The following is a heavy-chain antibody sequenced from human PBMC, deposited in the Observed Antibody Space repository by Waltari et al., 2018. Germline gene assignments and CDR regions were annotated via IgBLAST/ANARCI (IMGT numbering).Heavy chain of an antibody. CDR1: GKIHCESS. CDR3: ALDREYEGWFDP. V-gene: IGHV1-24*01. D-gene: IGHD6-6*01. CDR2: YDPEDGET. Sequence: QVQLVLSGAEVRKPGASVKVSCNVSGKIHCESSIHRVRKAPEKGPEWMGDYDPEDGETTYAQKFKGRLSMTEDTDTAYMELTSLQSDDTAVYYCALDREYEGWFDPWGQGTLVTVSS. J-gene: IGHJ5*02.